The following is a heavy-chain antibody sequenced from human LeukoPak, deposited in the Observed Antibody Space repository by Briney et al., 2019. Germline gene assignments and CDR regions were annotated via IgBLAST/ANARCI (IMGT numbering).Heavy chain of an antibody. J-gene: IGHJ5*02. V-gene: IGHV3-30*02. CDR1: GFTFSSYG. D-gene: IGHD6-13*01. CDR3: AKAPSGAAGTNT. CDR2: IWYDGSNK. Sequence: GGSLRLSCAASGFTFSSYGMHWVRQAPGKGLEWVAVIWYDGSNKYYADSVKGRFTISRDNSKNTLYLQMNSLRAEDTAVYYRAKAPSGAAGTNTWGQGTLVTVSS.